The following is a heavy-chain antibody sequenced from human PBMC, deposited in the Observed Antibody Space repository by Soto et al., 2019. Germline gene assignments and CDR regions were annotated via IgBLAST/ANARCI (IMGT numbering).Heavy chain of an antibody. V-gene: IGHV4-38-2*02. CDR2: IYHSGST. CDR1: GYSISSGYY. J-gene: IGHJ4*02. CDR3: ARDTSILGYRSGSYYDY. Sequence: SETLSLTCAVPGYSISSGYYWGWIRQPPGKGLEWIGNIYHSGSTYYNPSLKSRVTISVDTSKNQFSLKLSSVTAADTAVYYCARDTSILGYRSGSYYDYWGQGTLVTVSS. D-gene: IGHD3-10*01.